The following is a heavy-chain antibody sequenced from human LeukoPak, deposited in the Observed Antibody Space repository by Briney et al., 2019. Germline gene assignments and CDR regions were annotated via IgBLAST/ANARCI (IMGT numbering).Heavy chain of an antibody. J-gene: IGHJ6*02. V-gene: IGHV4-34*01. CDR2: INHSGST. CDR3: ARGVVMCYYYYGMDV. D-gene: IGHD3-22*01. CDR1: GGSFSGYY. Sequence: SETLSLTCAVYGGSFSGYYWSWIRQPPGKGLEWIGEINHSGSTNYNPSLKSRVTISVDTSKNQFSLKLSSVTAADTAVYYCARGVVMCYYYYGMDVWGQGTTVTVSS.